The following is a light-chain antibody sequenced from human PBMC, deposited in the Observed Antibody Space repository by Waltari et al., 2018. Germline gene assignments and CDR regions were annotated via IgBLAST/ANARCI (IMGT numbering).Light chain of an antibody. V-gene: IGKV3-15*01. CDR2: GAS. J-gene: IGKJ1*01. CDR3: QQYNNWPPGT. CDR1: QTIGRS. Sequence: ETVLTQSPATLSVSPGDRATLSCRTSQTIGRSLAWYQQKPGQAPRLVIYGASIRATGIPARFSGSGSETEFALTISGLQSEDFAVYYCQQYNNWPPGTFGQGTKVEI.